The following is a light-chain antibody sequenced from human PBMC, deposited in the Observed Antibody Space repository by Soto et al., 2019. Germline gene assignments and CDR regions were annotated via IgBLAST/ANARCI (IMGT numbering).Light chain of an antibody. CDR1: QSVSSD. Sequence: EIVLTQSPATLSLSPGARATLSCRACQSVSSDLAWYQQKPGQAPRLLIYDASNRATGIPARFSGSGSGTDFTLTISSLEAEDFAVYYCQQRSNWPPITFGQGTRLEIK. CDR3: QQRSNWPPIT. J-gene: IGKJ5*01. V-gene: IGKV3-11*01. CDR2: DAS.